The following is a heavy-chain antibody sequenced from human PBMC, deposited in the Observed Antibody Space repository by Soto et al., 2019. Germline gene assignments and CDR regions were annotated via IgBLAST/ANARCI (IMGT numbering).Heavy chain of an antibody. CDR2: IIPIFGTA. CDR1: GGTFSSYA. J-gene: IGHJ4*02. CDR3: ANLGDYGDYVAFDD. Sequence: QVQLVQSGAEVKKPGSSVKVSCKASGGTFSSYAISWVRQAPGQGLEWMGGIIPIFGTANYAQKFQGRVTITADKSTRTGYMALSSRSSADTAVYYCANLGDYGDYVAFDDWGQGALVTVAS. V-gene: IGHV1-69*06. D-gene: IGHD4-17*01.